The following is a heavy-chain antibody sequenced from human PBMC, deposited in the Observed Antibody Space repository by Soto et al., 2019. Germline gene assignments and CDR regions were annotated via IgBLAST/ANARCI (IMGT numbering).Heavy chain of an antibody. CDR1: GFSFDEYA. J-gene: IGHJ6*03. CDR3: AKGFCISAKCYTYSYMDV. Sequence: EVQLVESGGTLVQPGRSLRLSCAASGFSFDEYAMHWVRQVPGKGLEWVSGVSWNSGTVGYGDPVKGRFTISRDNDKNSLYLQMNSLRAEDTAMYYCAKGFCISAKCYTYSYMDVWGKGTAVTVYS. D-gene: IGHD2-15*01. CDR2: VSWNSGTV. V-gene: IGHV3-9*01.